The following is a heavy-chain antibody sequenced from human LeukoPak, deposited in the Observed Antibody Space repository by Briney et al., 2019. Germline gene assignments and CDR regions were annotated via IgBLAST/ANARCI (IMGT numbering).Heavy chain of an antibody. CDR1: GGSISSTGYY. D-gene: IGHD3-16*01. Sequence: SQTLSLTCTVSGGSISSTGYYWTWIRQPAGKGLEWIGHIDNSGSTNCNPSLKSRVAISVDTSKNQFSLNLTSVTAADTAVYYCARDCEFCDLLFYMNVWGKGTTVTVSS. V-gene: IGHV4-61*09. J-gene: IGHJ6*03. CDR3: ARDCEFCDLLFYMNV. CDR2: IDNSGST.